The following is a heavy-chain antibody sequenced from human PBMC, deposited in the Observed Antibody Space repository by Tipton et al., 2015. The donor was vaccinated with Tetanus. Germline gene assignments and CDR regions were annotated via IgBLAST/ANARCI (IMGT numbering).Heavy chain of an antibody. D-gene: IGHD6-25*01. CDR2: ISAYHGIS. CDR3: AGDIWPNHRTPAAGDY. V-gene: IGHV1-18*04. CDR1: GYTFTTYA. J-gene: IGHJ4*02. Sequence: QVQLVQSGAEVKKPGASVKVSCKASGYTFTTYAITWVRQAPGQGLEWMGWISAYHGISNSAPKFEGRLTMTTDTSTNTAHMELRSLISDDTAVYYCAGDIWPNHRTPAAGDYWGQGTLVTVSS.